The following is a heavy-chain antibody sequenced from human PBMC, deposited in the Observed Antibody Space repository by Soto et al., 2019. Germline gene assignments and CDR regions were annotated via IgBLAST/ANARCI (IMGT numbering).Heavy chain of an antibody. CDR3: ARLPLAAAYSDANS. J-gene: IGHJ4*02. CDR2: IDPSDSYT. CDR1: GYSFTSYW. V-gene: IGHV5-10-1*01. Sequence: PGESLKISCKASGYSFTSYWITWVRQMPGKGLEWMGRIDPSDSYTNYSPSFQGHVTISADKSISTAYLQWSSLKASDTAMFYCARLPLAAAYSDANSWGQGTLVTVSS. D-gene: IGHD6-13*01.